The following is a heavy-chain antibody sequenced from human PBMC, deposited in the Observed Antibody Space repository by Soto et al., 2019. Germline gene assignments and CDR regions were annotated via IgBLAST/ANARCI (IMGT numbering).Heavy chain of an antibody. Sequence: PGGSLRLSCTASGFTFGDYAMSWVRQAPGKGLEWVGFIRSKAYGGTTEYAASVKGRFTISRDDSKSIAYLQMNSLKTEDTAVYYRTPRYGSPSSYYYGMDVWGQGTTVTVSS. D-gene: IGHD3-10*01. CDR2: IRSKAYGGTT. CDR1: GFTFGDYA. CDR3: TPRYGSPSSYYYGMDV. J-gene: IGHJ6*02. V-gene: IGHV3-49*04.